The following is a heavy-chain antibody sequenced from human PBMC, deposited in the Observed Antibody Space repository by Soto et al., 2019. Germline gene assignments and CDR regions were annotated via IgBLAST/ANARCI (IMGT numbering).Heavy chain of an antibody. D-gene: IGHD3-16*01. J-gene: IGHJ6*02. CDR3: AKDRWGVGTTPPHYYHGMDV. CDR2: MSWNSGTI. V-gene: IGHV3-9*01. CDR1: GFTFDHYA. Sequence: EVQLVESGGGLVQPGRSLRLSCAASGFTFDHYAMHWVRQAPGKGLEWVSSMSWNSGTIGYADSVKGRFTIYRDNAKNPMDLEMSSLRAEDTAVYYCAKDRWGVGTTPPHYYHGMDVWGQGTSVTVSS.